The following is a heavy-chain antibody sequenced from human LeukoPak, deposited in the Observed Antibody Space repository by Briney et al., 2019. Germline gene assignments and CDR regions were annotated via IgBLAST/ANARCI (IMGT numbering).Heavy chain of an antibody. D-gene: IGHD3-22*01. Sequence: GGSLRLSCAASGFTFSSFGIHWVRQAPGKGLEWVALISYDGSNQYYADSVKGRFTISRDNSKNTLYLQMNSLRAEDTAVYYCAGTIVGKWAIDYWGQGTLVTVSS. J-gene: IGHJ4*02. CDR3: AGTIVGKWAIDY. V-gene: IGHV3-30*03. CDR1: GFTFSSFG. CDR2: ISYDGSNQ.